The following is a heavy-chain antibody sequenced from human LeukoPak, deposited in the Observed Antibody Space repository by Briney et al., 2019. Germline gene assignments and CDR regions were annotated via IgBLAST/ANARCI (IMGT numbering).Heavy chain of an antibody. CDR3: ARDGSGSYYQDY. Sequence: SVKVSCKASGGTFSSYAISWVRQAPGQGLEWMGGIIPIFGTANYAQKFQGRVTITADESTSTAYMELSSLRSEDTAVYYCARDGSGSYYQDYWGQGTLVTVSS. CDR1: GGTFSSYA. CDR2: IIPIFGTA. D-gene: IGHD3-10*01. V-gene: IGHV1-69*13. J-gene: IGHJ4*02.